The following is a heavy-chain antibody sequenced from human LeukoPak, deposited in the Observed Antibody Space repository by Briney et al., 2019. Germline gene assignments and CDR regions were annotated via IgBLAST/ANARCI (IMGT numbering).Heavy chain of an antibody. CDR2: INHSGST. V-gene: IGHV4-34*01. CDR3: AREGVPYNWNTNWFDP. J-gene: IGHJ5*02. CDR1: GFTFSSYA. D-gene: IGHD1/OR15-1a*01. Sequence: PGGALRLSCAASGFTFSSYAMSWIRQPPGKGLEWIGEINHSGSTNYNPSLKSRVTISVDTSKNQFSLKLSSVTAADTAVYYCAREGVPYNWNTNWFDPWGQGTLVTVSS.